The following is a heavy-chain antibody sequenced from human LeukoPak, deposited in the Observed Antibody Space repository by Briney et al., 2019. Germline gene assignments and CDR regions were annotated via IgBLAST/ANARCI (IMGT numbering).Heavy chain of an antibody. CDR2: IYPGDSDT. D-gene: IGHD5-18*01. J-gene: IGHJ4*02. CDR3: ARRRGRGYSYGPIDY. CDR1: GYSFTSYW. Sequence: GESLKISCKGSGYSFTSYWIGWVRQMPGRGLEWMGIIYPGDSDTRYSPSFQGQVTISADKSISTAYLQWSSLKASDTAMYYCARRRGRGYSYGPIDYWGQGTLVTVSS. V-gene: IGHV5-51*01.